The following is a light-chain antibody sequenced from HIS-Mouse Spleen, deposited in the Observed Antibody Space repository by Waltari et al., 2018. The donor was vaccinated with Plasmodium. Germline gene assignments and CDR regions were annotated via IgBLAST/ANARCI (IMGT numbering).Light chain of an antibody. J-gene: IGLJ3*02. CDR3: YSTDSSGNHRV. CDR2: EDS. V-gene: IGLV3-10*01. CDR1: ALPKKY. Sequence: SYELPQPPSVSVSPGQTARITCSDDALPKKYAYWYQQKSGQAPVLVIYEDSKRPSGIPERFSGSSSGTMATLTISGAQVEDEADYYCYSTDSSGNHRVFGGGTKLTVL.